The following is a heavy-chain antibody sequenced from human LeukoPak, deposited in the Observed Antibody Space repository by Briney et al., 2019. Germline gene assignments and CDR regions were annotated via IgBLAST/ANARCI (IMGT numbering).Heavy chain of an antibody. Sequence: GGSLRLSCAASGFTFSSYGMHWVRQAPGKGLEWVAFIRYDGSNKYYADSVKGRFTISRDNSKNTLYLQMNSLRPEDRAVYYCAKDHVRGGMGEIDYWGQGTLVTVSS. D-gene: IGHD3-10*02. CDR3: AKDHVRGGMGEIDY. V-gene: IGHV3-30*02. CDR2: IRYDGSNK. CDR1: GFTFSSYG. J-gene: IGHJ4*02.